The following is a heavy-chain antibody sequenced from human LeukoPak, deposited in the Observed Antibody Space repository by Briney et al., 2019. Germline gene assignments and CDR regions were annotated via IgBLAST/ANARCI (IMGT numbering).Heavy chain of an antibody. V-gene: IGHV1-18*01. CDR2: ISTYNGNT. CDR3: ARDISAYERSLNS. J-gene: IGHJ4*02. CDR1: GYTFTRYG. D-gene: IGHD5-12*01. Sequence: ASVKVSCKASGYTFTRYGISWVRQAPGQGLEWMGWISTYNGNTDYAQKVQGRVTMTTDTSTSTAYMELRSLRSDDTAVYYCARDISAYERSLNSWGQGTLLTVSS.